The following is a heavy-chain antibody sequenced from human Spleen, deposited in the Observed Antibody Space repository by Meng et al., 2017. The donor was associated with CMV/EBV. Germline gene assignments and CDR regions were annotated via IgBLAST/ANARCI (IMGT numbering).Heavy chain of an antibody. D-gene: IGHD4-11*01. V-gene: IGHV1-46*01. J-gene: IGHJ6*02. CDR1: GYTFTSYY. CDR3: AILPDYSNYWDYYYGMDV. CDR2: INPSGGST. Sequence: ASVKVSCRASGYTFTSYYMHWVRQAPGHGLEWMGIINPSGGSTSYAQKFQGRVTMTRDTSTSTVYMELSSLRSEDTAVYYCAILPDYSNYWDYYYGMDVWGQGTTVTVSS.